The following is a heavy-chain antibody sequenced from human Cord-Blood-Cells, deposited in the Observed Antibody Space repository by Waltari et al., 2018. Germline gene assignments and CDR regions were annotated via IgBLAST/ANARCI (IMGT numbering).Heavy chain of an antibody. D-gene: IGHD7-27*01. V-gene: IGHV1-24*01. CDR3: ATSLTGDSDAFDI. CDR2: FDPEDGET. J-gene: IGHJ3*02. CDR1: GYTLPELS. Sequence: QVQLVQPGAEVKKPGASVKVSCKVPGYTLPELSMQWVRPAPGKGLAWMGGFDPEDGETIYAQKFQGRVTMTEDTSTDTAYMELSSLRSEDTAVYYCATSLTGDSDAFDIWGQGTMVTVSS.